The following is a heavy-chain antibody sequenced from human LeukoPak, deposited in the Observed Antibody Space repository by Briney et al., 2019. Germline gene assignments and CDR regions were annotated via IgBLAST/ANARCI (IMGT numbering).Heavy chain of an antibody. D-gene: IGHD3-16*02. V-gene: IGHV3-30*02. CDR1: GFTFSSYG. J-gene: IGHJ4*02. Sequence: GRSLRLSCAASGFTFSSYGMHWVRQAPGKGLEWVAFIRYDGSNKYYADSVKGRFTISRDNSKNTLYLQMNSLRAEDTAVYYCAKTHYVWGSYRYTVDYWGQGTLVTVSS. CDR2: IRYDGSNK. CDR3: AKTHYVWGSYRYTVDY.